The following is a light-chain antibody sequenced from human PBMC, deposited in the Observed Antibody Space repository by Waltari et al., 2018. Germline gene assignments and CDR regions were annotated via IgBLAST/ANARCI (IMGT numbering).Light chain of an antibody. CDR1: ISNIGPDYD. Sequence: QFVLTQPPSLSGSPGARVTLSCTWSISNIGPDYDVHWYQQFPGTAPKLLIYTNPNRPSGVPDRFSGSKSGTSASLAITGLQPEDEAEYYCQSYDSSLSVVFGGGTKLTVL. V-gene: IGLV1-40*01. CDR3: QSYDSSLSVV. J-gene: IGLJ2*01. CDR2: TNP.